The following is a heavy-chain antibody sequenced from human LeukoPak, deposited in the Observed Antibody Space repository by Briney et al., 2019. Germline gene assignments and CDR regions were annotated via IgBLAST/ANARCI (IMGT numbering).Heavy chain of an antibody. V-gene: IGHV3-15*01. Sequence: KPGGSLRLSCAASGFTFSNAWMSWVRQAPGKGLEWVGRIKSKTDGGTTDYAAPVKGRFTISRDDSKNTLYLQMNSLKTEDTAVYYCTSGTGTTGTWEDFDYWGQGTLVTVSS. CDR3: TSGTGTTGTWEDFDY. J-gene: IGHJ4*02. CDR2: IKSKTDGGTT. D-gene: IGHD1-7*01. CDR1: GFTFSNAW.